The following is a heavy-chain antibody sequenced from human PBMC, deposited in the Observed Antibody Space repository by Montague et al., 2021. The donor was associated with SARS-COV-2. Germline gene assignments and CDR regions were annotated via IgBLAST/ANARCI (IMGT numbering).Heavy chain of an antibody. Sequence: SETLSLTCSVSGGSISGYYWSWLRQPPGKGLEWIGDIYYSGSTKYNPSLKSRVTISVDRSKNQFSLNLNSVTAADTAVYFCARLLSSCTNGVCRTYHYYAMDVWGQGTTVTVSS. CDR1: GGSISGYY. J-gene: IGHJ6*02. CDR3: ARLLSSCTNGVCRTYHYYAMDV. CDR2: IYYSGST. V-gene: IGHV4-59*01. D-gene: IGHD2-8*01.